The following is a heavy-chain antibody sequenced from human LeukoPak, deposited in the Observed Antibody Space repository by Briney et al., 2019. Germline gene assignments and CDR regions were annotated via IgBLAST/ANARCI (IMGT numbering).Heavy chain of an antibody. CDR2: IYYSGST. D-gene: IGHD4-17*01. CDR3: ARAGDYGDYVNWFDP. J-gene: IGHJ5*02. Sequence: SETLSLTCTVSGGSISSSSYYWGWIRQPPGKGLEWIGSIYYSGSTYYNPSLKSRVTISVDTSKNQFSLKLSSVTAADTAVYYCARAGDYGDYVNWFDPWGPGTLVTVSS. V-gene: IGHV4-39*07. CDR1: GGSISSSSYY.